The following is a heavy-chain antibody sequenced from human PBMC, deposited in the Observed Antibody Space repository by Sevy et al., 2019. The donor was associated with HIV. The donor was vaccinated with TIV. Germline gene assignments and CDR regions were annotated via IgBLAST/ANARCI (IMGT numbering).Heavy chain of an antibody. Sequence: SETLSLTCTVSGGSISSSSYYWGWIRQPTGKGLEWIGSIYYSGSTYYNPSLKSRVTISVDTSKNQFSLKLSSVTAADTAVYYCTRGYSYGPPDYWGQGTLVTVSS. CDR2: IYYSGST. D-gene: IGHD5-18*01. V-gene: IGHV4-39*01. CDR3: TRGYSYGPPDY. J-gene: IGHJ4*02. CDR1: GGSISSSSYY.